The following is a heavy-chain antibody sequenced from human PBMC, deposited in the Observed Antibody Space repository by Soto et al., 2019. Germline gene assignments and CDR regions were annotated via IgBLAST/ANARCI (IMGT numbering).Heavy chain of an antibody. CDR1: GGSFSDFY. Sequence: QVQLQQWGAGLLKPSETLSLTCAVSGGSFSDFYWTWIRQLPGKGLEWIGEINHIGYTNYNPSLESRVAISVDTSKNQFSXNXRSVTAADTAVYYCGPRGAVAPRGYWGQGTLVTVSS. CDR2: INHIGYT. D-gene: IGHD2-15*01. J-gene: IGHJ4*02. CDR3: GPRGAVAPRGY. V-gene: IGHV4-34*02.